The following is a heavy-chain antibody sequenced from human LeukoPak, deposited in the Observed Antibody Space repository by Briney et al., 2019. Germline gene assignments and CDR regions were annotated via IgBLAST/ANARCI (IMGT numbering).Heavy chain of an antibody. D-gene: IGHD5-12*01. J-gene: IGHJ4*02. CDR1: GVSISSYY. CDR2: IYYSGST. CDR3: ERHVSESGYHYYFDV. Sequence: GTLSLTCTVSGVSISSYYWSWVRQPPGKGLEWVGYIYYSGSTNYNPSLMSGVTTSVDTTTKNFSLKLRSMPAADTAAFYSERHVSESGYHYYFDVWGQGTLVTVSS. V-gene: IGHV4-59*08.